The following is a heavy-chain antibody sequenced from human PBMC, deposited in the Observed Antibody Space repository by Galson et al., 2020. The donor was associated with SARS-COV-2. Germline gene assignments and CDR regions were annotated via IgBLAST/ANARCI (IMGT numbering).Heavy chain of an antibody. CDR3: ARDILTYSSGYYAADY. CDR2: ISYDGSNK. D-gene: IGHD3-22*01. CDR1: GFTFSSYA. J-gene: IGHJ4*02. V-gene: IGHV3-30*04. Sequence: GESLKNSCAASGFTFSSYAMHWVRQAPGKGLEWVAVISYDGSNKYYADSVKGRFTISRDNSKNTLYLQMNSLRAEDTAVYYCARDILTYSSGYYAADYGGQGTLVTVSS.